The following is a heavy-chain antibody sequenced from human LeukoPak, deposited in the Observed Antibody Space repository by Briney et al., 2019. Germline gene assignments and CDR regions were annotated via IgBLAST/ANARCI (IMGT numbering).Heavy chain of an antibody. Sequence: GGSLRLSCAASGFSFSNYAMSWARQTPRKGLEYVSIISGNGVATHYATSVKGRFTISRDNSKNTLYLQMGSLRAEDMAVYYCARDASDIVVVPAAVGPFDLWGQGTLVTVSS. CDR3: ARDASDIVVVPAAVGPFDL. D-gene: IGHD2-2*01. CDR2: ISGNGVAT. CDR1: GFSFSNYA. V-gene: IGHV3-64*01. J-gene: IGHJ4*02.